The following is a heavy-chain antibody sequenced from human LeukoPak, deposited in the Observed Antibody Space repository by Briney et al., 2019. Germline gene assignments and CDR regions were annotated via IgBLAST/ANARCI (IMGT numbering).Heavy chain of an antibody. Sequence: GGSLRLSCAASGFTFSSYAMSWVRQAPGKGLEWVSSISGSGGSTYYADSVRGRFTVSRDNSRNTLALQMNSLRAEDTAVYYCAKTYWDYEGDWYFALWGRGTLVTVSS. J-gene: IGHJ2*01. D-gene: IGHD4-17*01. CDR1: GFTFSSYA. CDR3: AKTYWDYEGDWYFAL. V-gene: IGHV3-23*01. CDR2: ISGSGGST.